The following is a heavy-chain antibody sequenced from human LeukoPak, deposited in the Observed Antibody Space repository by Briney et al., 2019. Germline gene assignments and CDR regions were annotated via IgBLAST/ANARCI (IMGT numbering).Heavy chain of an antibody. D-gene: IGHD3-9*01. CDR1: GFTFSSYG. CDR2: ISYDGSNK. J-gene: IGHJ6*03. Sequence: HPGRSLRLSCAASGFTFSSYGMHWVRQAPGKGLEWVAVISYDGSNKYYADSVKGRFTISRDNSKNTLYLQMNSLRAEDTAVYYCAKDRLDYDILTGYYFVYYYMDVWGKGTTVTVSS. V-gene: IGHV3-30*18. CDR3: AKDRLDYDILTGYYFVYYYMDV.